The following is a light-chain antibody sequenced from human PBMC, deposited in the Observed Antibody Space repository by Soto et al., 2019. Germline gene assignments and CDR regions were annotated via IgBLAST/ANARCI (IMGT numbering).Light chain of an antibody. CDR3: QQSYRTPHT. V-gene: IGKV1-39*01. Sequence: DIPMTQSPSSLSASVGDRVTISCRASQGVSNYLIWYQQRQGRAPKLLIYAASNLVGGVPSRFSGSGSGTNFTLTIGSLQPEDFATYYCQQSYRTPHTFGQGTRLETK. CDR1: QGVSNY. CDR2: AAS. J-gene: IGKJ2*01.